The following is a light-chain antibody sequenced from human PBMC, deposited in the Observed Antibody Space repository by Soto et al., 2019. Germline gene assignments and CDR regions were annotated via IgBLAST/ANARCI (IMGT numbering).Light chain of an antibody. J-gene: IGKJ4*01. CDR2: GAS. CDR3: QQYGNSPLT. Sequence: ETVLTQSPGTLSLSPGERATLSCRASHIVSINYLAWYQQKPGQAPRLLIYGASSRATRIPDRFSGSGSGTDFTLTISRLEPEDYAVYYCQQYGNSPLTFGGGTKVDIK. V-gene: IGKV3-20*01. CDR1: HIVSINY.